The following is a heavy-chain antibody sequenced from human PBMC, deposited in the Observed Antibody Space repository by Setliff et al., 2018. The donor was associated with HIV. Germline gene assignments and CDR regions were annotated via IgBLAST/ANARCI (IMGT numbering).Heavy chain of an antibody. D-gene: IGHD3-22*01. J-gene: IGHJ3*02. CDR2: IHTRGST. CDR1: GGSISSGSHY. Sequence: LSLTCTVSGGSISSGSHYWSWIRQPAGKGLEWIGRIHTRGSTDYNPSLKSRVTISVDTSKNQFSLKLSSVTAADTAVYYCAWFYYHYDSTNDAFDIWGQGTMVTVSS. V-gene: IGHV4-61*02. CDR3: AWFYYHYDSTNDAFDI.